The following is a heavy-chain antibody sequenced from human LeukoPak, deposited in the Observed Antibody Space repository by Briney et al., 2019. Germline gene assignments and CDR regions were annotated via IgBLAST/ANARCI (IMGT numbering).Heavy chain of an antibody. J-gene: IGHJ4*02. V-gene: IGHV3-23*01. CDR2: ISGRSGST. CDR1: GFTFSSYG. D-gene: IGHD5-12*01. Sequence: GGTLRLSCAASGFTFSSYGMSWVRQAPGKGLEWVSAISGRSGSTYYADSVKGRFTISRDTSKNTLYLQMNSLRAEDTAVYYCARGPSGYHNTGGQGTLVTVSS. CDR3: ARGPSGYHNT.